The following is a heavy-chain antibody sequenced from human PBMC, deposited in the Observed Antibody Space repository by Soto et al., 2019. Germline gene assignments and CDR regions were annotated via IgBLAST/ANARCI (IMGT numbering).Heavy chain of an antibody. CDR1: GFTFSSYA. CDR2: ISYDGSNK. Sequence: GGSLRLSCAASGFTFSSYAMHWVRQAPGKGLEWVAVISYDGSNKYYADSVKGRFTISRDNSKNTLYLQMNSLRAEDTAVYYCARDRVICSSTSCYADYYYGMDVWGQGTTVTVSS. J-gene: IGHJ6*02. V-gene: IGHV3-30-3*01. CDR3: ARDRVICSSTSCYADYYYGMDV. D-gene: IGHD2-2*01.